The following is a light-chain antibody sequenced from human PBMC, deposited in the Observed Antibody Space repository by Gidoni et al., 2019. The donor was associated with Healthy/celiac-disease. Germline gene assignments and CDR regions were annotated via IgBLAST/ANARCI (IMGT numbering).Light chain of an antibody. V-gene: IGKV4-1*01. CDR1: QSVLYSSNNKNY. Sequence: DIVMTQSPASLAVSLGERATINCKSSQSVLYSSNNKNYLAWYQQKPGQPPKPLIYWASTRESGVPDRFSGSGAGTDFTLTISSLQAEDVAVYYCQQYYSTPVTFGPGTKVDIK. CDR2: WAS. CDR3: QQYYSTPVT. J-gene: IGKJ3*01.